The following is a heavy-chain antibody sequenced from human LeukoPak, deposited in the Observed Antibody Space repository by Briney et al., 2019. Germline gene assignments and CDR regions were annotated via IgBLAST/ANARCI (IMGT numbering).Heavy chain of an antibody. Sequence: SGPALVKPTQTLTLTCTFSGFSLSTSGMRVSWIRQPPGKALEWLARIDWDDDKFYSTSLKTRLTIPKDTSKNQVVLTMTNMDPVDTATYYCARTWEYGSGSVWFDPWGQGTLVTVSS. D-gene: IGHD3-10*01. J-gene: IGHJ5*02. V-gene: IGHV2-70*04. CDR3: ARTWEYGSGSVWFDP. CDR2: IDWDDDK. CDR1: GFSLSTSGMR.